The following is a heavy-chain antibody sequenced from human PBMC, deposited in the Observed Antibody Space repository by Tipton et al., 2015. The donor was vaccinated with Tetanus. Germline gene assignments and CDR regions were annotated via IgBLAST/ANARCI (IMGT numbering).Heavy chain of an antibody. CDR2: IYYSGST. CDR3: ARDQGGGRVVRLNWLDP. CDR1: GGSISGSPYF. J-gene: IGHJ5*02. D-gene: IGHD6-6*01. V-gene: IGHV4-31*03. Sequence: TLSLTCTVSGGSISGSPYFWNWIRQHPGKGLEWIGYIYYSGSTYYNPSLNGRVTISVDTSKNQFSLKLNSVTAADTAVYYCARDQGGGRVVRLNWLDPWGQGTLVTVSS.